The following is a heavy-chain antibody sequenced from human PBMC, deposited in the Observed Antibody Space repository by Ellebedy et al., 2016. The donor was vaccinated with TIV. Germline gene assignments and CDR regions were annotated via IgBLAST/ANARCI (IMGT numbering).Heavy chain of an antibody. V-gene: IGHV3-48*04. Sequence: GESLKISCAASGFTFSNSSMNWVRQVPGKGLEWVSYISSSSYMMYYADSVKGRFTISRDDAKNSLYLQMNSLRAEDTAVDYCARVLSGSERDYWGQGTLVTVSS. CDR2: ISSSSYMM. D-gene: IGHD1-26*01. CDR3: ARVLSGSERDY. CDR1: GFTFSNSS. J-gene: IGHJ4*02.